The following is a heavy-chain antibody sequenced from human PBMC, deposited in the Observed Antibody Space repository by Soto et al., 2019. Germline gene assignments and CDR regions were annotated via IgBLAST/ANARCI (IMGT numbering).Heavy chain of an antibody. J-gene: IGHJ6*02. CDR3: ARGDYYYYGMDV. CDR1: EVTCRSYN. CDR2: ISGSSSYI. Sequence: PGGPLILCYAGSEVTCRSYNRNWIRKAPGKGLEWVSSISGSSSYIYYADSVKGRFTISRDNAKNSLYLQMNSLRAEDTAVYYCARGDYYYYGMDVWGQGTTV. V-gene: IGHV3-21*01.